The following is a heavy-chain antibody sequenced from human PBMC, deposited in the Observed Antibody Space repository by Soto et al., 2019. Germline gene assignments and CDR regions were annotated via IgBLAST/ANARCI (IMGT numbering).Heavy chain of an antibody. Sequence: GGSLRLSCAASGFTFSNYGMHWVRQAPGKGLEWVAVISYDGSNKNYADSVKGRFTISRDNSQNTLYLQMNSLRAEDTAMYYCAIYTYSSGLLYQLDYWGQGSLVPVSS. D-gene: IGHD6-25*01. CDR2: ISYDGSNK. CDR1: GFTFSNYG. CDR3: AIYTYSSGLLYQLDY. V-gene: IGHV3-30*03. J-gene: IGHJ1*01.